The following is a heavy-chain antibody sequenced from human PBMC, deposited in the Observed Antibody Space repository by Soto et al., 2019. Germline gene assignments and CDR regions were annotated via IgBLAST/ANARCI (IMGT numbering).Heavy chain of an antibody. CDR2: IYATGTT. J-gene: IGHJ5*02. V-gene: IGHV4-4*07. CDR1: GASISGYY. D-gene: IGHD1-1*01. Sequence: SETLSLTCTVSGASISGYYWSWIRKSAGKGLEWIGRIYATGTTDYTPSLKSRVMMSVDTSKKQFSLKLRSVTAADPAVYSSVRDGTKPLMEWFEQGGQG. CDR3: VRDGTKPLMEWFEQ.